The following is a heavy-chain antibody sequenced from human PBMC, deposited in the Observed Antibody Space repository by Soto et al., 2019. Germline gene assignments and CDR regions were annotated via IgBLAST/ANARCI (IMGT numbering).Heavy chain of an antibody. V-gene: IGHV3-30-3*01. D-gene: IGHD3-22*01. J-gene: IGHJ6*02. CDR3: ARGEPDSRVYYYYGMDV. CDR2: ISYDGSNK. Sequence: GGSLRLSCAASGFTFSSYAMHWVRQAPGKGLEWVAVISYDGSNKYYADSVKGRFTISRDNSKNTLYLQMNSLRAEDTAVYYCARGEPDSRVYYYYGMDVWGQGTTVTVSS. CDR1: GFTFSSYA.